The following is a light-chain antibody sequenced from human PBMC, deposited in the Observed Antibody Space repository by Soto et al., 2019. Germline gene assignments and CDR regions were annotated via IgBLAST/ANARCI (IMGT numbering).Light chain of an antibody. J-gene: IGKJ1*01. V-gene: IGKV3-20*01. CDR2: SAS. CDR3: QQYAGSPRT. CDR1: QNLGTLY. Sequence: EIVLTQSIGTLSLSQGEKATLSCRASQNLGTLYLAWFQQKSGQAPRLLIYSASRRATGIPDRFTGSGSGTDFTLTINRVEPEDFAVYFCQQYAGSPRTFGQGAKLDI.